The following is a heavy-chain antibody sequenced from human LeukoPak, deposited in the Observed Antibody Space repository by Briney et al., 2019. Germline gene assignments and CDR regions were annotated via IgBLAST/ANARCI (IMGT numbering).Heavy chain of an antibody. CDR3: AKQEFGYYYYYYMDV. CDR2: ISGSGGST. V-gene: IGHV3-23*01. D-gene: IGHD3-16*01. Sequence: PGGSLRLSCAASGFTFSSYAMSWVRQAPGKGLEWVSAISGSGGSTYYADSVKGRFTISRDNSKNTLYLQMNSLRAEDTAVYYCAKQEFGYYYYYYMDVWGKGTTVTVSS. CDR1: GFTFSSYA. J-gene: IGHJ6*03.